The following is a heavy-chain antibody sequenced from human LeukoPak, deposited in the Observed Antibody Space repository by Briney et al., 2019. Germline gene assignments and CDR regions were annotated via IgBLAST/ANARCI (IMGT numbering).Heavy chain of an antibody. J-gene: IGHJ6*02. Sequence: PGGSLRLSCAASGFTFSSYSMNWVRRAPGKGLEWVSYISSSSSTIYYADSVKGRFTISRDNAKNSLYLQMNSLRAEDTAVYYCARDDARDGYNAYGMDVWGQGTTVTVSS. D-gene: IGHD5-24*01. CDR1: GFTFSSYS. V-gene: IGHV3-48*04. CDR2: ISSSSSTI. CDR3: ARDDARDGYNAYGMDV.